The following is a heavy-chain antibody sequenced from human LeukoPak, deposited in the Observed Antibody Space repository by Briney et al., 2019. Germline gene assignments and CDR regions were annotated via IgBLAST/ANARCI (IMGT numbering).Heavy chain of an antibody. D-gene: IGHD2-15*01. CDR2: IYYTGST. CDR1: NGSISSYY. CDR3: ARGDCSGGSCSNFDY. J-gene: IGHJ4*02. Sequence: SETLSLTCTVSNGSISSYYWSWIRQPPGKGLEWIGYIYYTGSTNYNPSLKSRVTISVDTSKNQFSLKLSSVTAADTAVYYCARGDCSGGSCSNFDYWGQGTLVTVSS. V-gene: IGHV4-59*12.